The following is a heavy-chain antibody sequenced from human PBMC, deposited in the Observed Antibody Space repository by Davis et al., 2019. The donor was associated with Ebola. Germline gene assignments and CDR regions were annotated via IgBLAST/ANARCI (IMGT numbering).Heavy chain of an antibody. Sequence: PGGSLRLSCETSGFIFSNYNMNWVRQAPGKGLEWLSVISSSGAYIFYADSVKGRFTISKDNSKNTLYLEMNSLRVEDTAVYYCAKDRGGLVDTGTLNQWGQGTLVTVSS. CDR2: ISSSGAYI. J-gene: IGHJ4*02. CDR1: GFIFSNYN. CDR3: AKDRGGLVDTGTLNQ. V-gene: IGHV3-21*04. D-gene: IGHD1-14*01.